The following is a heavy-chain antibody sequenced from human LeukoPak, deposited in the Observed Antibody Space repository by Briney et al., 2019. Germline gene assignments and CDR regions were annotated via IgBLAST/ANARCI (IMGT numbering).Heavy chain of an antibody. D-gene: IGHD3-16*02. CDR2: IYSGGST. Sequence: PGGSLRLSCAASGFTVSSNYMSWVRQAPGKGLEWVSVIYSGGSTYYADSVKGRFTISRDNSKNTLYLQMNSLRAEDTAVYYCAKVREGDYVWGSYRHDAFDIWGQGTMVTVSS. J-gene: IGHJ3*02. V-gene: IGHV3-53*01. CDR3: AKVREGDYVWGSYRHDAFDI. CDR1: GFTVSSNY.